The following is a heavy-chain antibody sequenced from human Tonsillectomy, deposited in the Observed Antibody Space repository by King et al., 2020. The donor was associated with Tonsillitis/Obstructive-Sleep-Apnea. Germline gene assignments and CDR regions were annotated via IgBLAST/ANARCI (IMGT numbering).Heavy chain of an antibody. CDR1: GFTFSDYY. CDR2: ISSGDSVK. J-gene: IGHJ4*02. V-gene: IGHV3-11*01. CDR3: ARTRTYYDVLTGYSPSHFDY. Sequence: VQLVESGGGLVKPGGSLRLSCAASGFTFSDYYMSWIRQAPGKGLEWVSYISSGDSVKYYADSVKGRFTISRDNAKNSLYLQMNSLRAEDTAVYYCARTRTYYDVLTGYSPSHFDYGGQGTLVTVSS. D-gene: IGHD3-9*01.